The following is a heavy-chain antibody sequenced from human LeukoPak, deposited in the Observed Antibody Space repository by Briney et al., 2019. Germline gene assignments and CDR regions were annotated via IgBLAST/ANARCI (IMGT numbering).Heavy chain of an antibody. D-gene: IGHD1-1*01. Sequence: GGSLTLSCAASGFTFSIHGMHWVRQAPGKGLEGVALIWHEGSNEYYEDSVKGRFTISRDNSKNTVYLQMDSLRAEDTAVYYCARNNWNSRTQRWFYFDFWGQGTLVTVSS. CDR3: ARNNWNSRTQRWFYFDF. CDR2: IWHEGSNE. J-gene: IGHJ4*02. V-gene: IGHV3-33*01. CDR1: GFTFSIHG.